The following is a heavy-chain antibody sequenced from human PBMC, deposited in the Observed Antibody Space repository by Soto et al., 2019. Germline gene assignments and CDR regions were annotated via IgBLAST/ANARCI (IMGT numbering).Heavy chain of an antibody. J-gene: IGHJ4*02. CDR2: INADGSET. V-gene: IGHV3-74*01. CDR1: GFTFSSNW. D-gene: IGHD2-8*01. Sequence: EVQLVESGGGLVQPGGSLRLSCAASGFTFSSNWMHWVRRVPGRGLVWVSRINADGSETNYEDSVEGRFTISRDNPKNTLYLQMNSLRAEDTAVYYCARDGVGFWGQGTLVTVSS. CDR3: ARDGVGF.